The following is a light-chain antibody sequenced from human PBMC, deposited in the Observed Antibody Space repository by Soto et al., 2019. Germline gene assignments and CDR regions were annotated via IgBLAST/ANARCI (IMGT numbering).Light chain of an antibody. J-gene: IGLJ2*01. V-gene: IGLV2-14*03. CDR3: SSYTTTRTLV. CDR1: SSDVGAYNY. CDR2: DVS. Sequence: QSVLTQPASVSGSPGQSITISCTGTSSDVGAYNYVSWYQQHPGKVPKVILYDVSDRPSGVSSRFSGSKSGNTASLTISGLQAEDEADYYCSSYTTTRTLVFGGGIKLTVL.